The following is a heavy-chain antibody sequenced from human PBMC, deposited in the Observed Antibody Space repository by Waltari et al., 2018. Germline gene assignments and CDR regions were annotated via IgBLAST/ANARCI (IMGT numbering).Heavy chain of an antibody. CDR3: ARDDFWSDNDYYYMDV. V-gene: IGHV1-18*01. CDR2: LRAYNGDP. D-gene: IGHD3-3*01. J-gene: IGHJ6*03. CDR1: GYTFSSTG. Sequence: QAQLVQSGAEVQKPGASVKVSCKASGYTFSSTGISWVRQAPGQGLEWVGWLRAYNGDPNYAKKCQGRVTMTTDASTNTVYLELTSLTYDDTAVYYCARDDFWSDNDYYYMDVWGEGTTVTVSS.